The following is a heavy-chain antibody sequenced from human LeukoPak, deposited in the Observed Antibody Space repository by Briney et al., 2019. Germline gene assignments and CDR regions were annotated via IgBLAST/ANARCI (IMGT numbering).Heavy chain of an antibody. J-gene: IGHJ4*02. CDR2: ISYDGGKK. D-gene: IGHD1-26*01. CDR3: AKDRSKGSYGDVFDF. CDR1: GFTFSSHD. V-gene: IGHV3-30*18. Sequence: PGRSLRLSCAASGFTFSSHDMHWVRQAPGKGLEWVAIISYDGGKKDYADSVKGRFTISRDNSKNTLYLQMNSLRAEDTAVYYCAKDRSKGSYGDVFDFWGQGTLVTVSS.